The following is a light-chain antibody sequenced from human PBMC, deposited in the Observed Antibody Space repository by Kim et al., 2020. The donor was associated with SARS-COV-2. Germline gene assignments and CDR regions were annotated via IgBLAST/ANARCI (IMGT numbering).Light chain of an antibody. CDR1: RSNIGAGYA. V-gene: IGLV1-40*01. CDR2: GNI. J-gene: IGLJ3*02. Sequence: SVLTQPPSVSGAPGQRVTISCTGTRSNIGAGYAVNWYQLLPGTAPKLLIYGNINRPSGIPDRFSASKSGTSASLAITGLQAEDEAEYYCQSYDSTLSGSVFGGGTQLTVL. CDR3: QSYDSTLSGSV.